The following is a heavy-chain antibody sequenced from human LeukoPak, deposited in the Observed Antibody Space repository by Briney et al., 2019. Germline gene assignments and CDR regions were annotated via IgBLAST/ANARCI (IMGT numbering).Heavy chain of an antibody. CDR3: AKDRGPITDY. CDR2: ISGSGGST. Sequence: GGSLRLPCAASGFTFSSYSMNWVRQAPGKGLEWVSGISGSGGSTYYADSVKGRFTISRDNSKNTLYLQMNSLRAEDTAVYYCAKDRGPITDYWGQGTLVTVSS. J-gene: IGHJ4*02. V-gene: IGHV3-23*01. D-gene: IGHD5-12*01. CDR1: GFTFSSYS.